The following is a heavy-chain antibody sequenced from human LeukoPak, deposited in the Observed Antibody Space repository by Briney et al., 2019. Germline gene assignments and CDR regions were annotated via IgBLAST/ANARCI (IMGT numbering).Heavy chain of an antibody. CDR2: ITGSGGST. Sequence: GGSLRLSCAASRFTFSSYAMSWVRQAAGKGLEWVSAITGSGGSTYYADSLKGRFIISRDNSKNTLYLQMNSLRAEDTAVYYCAKGPGPGYFYYYMDVWGKGTTVTVSS. CDR1: RFTFSSYA. J-gene: IGHJ6*03. CDR3: AKGPGPGYFYYYMDV. V-gene: IGHV3-23*01.